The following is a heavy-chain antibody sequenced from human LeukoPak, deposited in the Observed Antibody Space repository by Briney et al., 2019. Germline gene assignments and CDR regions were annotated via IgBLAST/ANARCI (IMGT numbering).Heavy chain of an antibody. CDR3: ARDARGAAAADDAFDI. D-gene: IGHD6-13*01. Sequence: GGSLRLSCAASGFTFNTYTINWVRQAPGKGLEWVSYISGSSGIIDYADSVRGRFTISRDNAKNSLYLQMNSLTSEDTAVYYCARDARGAAAADDAFDIWGQGTMVTVSS. J-gene: IGHJ3*02. V-gene: IGHV3-48*01. CDR1: GFTFNTYT. CDR2: ISGSSGII.